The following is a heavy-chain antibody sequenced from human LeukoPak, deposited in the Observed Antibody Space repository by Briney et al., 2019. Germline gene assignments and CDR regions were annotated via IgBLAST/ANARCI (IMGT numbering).Heavy chain of an antibody. CDR3: AKDLGYCSSTSCYGPVPLDY. CDR1: GFTFSSYG. Sequence: GGSLILSCAASGFTFSSYGMSWVRQAPGKGLEWVSAISGSGGSSYYAVSVKGRFTISRDNSKNTLYLQMNSLRAEDTAVYYCAKDLGYCSSTSCYGPVPLDYWGQGTLVTVSS. CDR2: ISGSGGSS. J-gene: IGHJ4*02. D-gene: IGHD2-2*01. V-gene: IGHV3-23*01.